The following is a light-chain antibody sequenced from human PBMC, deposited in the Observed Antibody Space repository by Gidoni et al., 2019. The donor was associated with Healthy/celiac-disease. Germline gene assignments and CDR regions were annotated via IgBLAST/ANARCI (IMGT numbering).Light chain of an antibody. CDR3: QQYGSSPRT. J-gene: IGKJ2*01. V-gene: IGKV3-20*01. CDR2: GAS. CDR1: QRVSSSY. Sequence: EIVLTHPPGTLSLSPGERATLSCRASQRVSSSYLAWYQQKPGQAPRLLIYGASSRATGIPDRFSGSGSGTDFTLTISRLEPEDFAVYYCQQYGSSPRTFGQGTKLEIK.